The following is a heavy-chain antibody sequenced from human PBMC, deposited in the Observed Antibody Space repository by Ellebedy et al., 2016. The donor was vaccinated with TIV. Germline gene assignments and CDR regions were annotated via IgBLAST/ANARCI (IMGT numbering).Heavy chain of an antibody. CDR1: GFTFTNYG. CDR2: VSAHNGLT. V-gene: IGHV1-18*01. D-gene: IGHD6-19*01. CDR3: ARFLDSFGWPWDGMDV. Sequence: ASVKVSCKAAGFTFTNYGFTWVRQAPGQGLEWVGWVSAHNGLTNYAQKLHGRVTMTTDTSTSTVYMDLRSLRSDDTAVYYCARFLDSFGWPWDGMDVWGQGTTVTVSS. J-gene: IGHJ6*02.